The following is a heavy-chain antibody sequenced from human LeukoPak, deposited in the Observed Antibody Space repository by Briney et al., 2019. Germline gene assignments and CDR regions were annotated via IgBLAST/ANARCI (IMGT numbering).Heavy chain of an antibody. CDR1: GGSISSYY. V-gene: IGHV4-59*01. Sequence: SETLSLTCTVPGGSISSYYWSWIRQPPGKGLEWIGYIYYSGSTNYNPSLKSRVTISVDTSKNQFSLKLSSVTAADTAVYYCARGSPGSDYWGQGTLVTVSS. D-gene: IGHD2-15*01. J-gene: IGHJ4*02. CDR2: IYYSGST. CDR3: ARGSPGSDY.